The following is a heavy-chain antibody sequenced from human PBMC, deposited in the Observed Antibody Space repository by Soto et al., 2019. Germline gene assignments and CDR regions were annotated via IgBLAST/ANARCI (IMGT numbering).Heavy chain of an antibody. CDR1: GGSISSYY. Sequence: QVQLQESGPGLVKPSETLSLTCTVSGGSISSYYWSWIRQPPGKGLEWIGYIYYSVSTNYNPSLKSRVTISVDTSKYQFSLKLSSVTAADTAVYYCAREGTTVDSYYYYGMDVWGQGTTVTVSS. CDR3: AREGTTVDSYYYYGMDV. D-gene: IGHD1-1*01. CDR2: IYYSVST. J-gene: IGHJ6*02. V-gene: IGHV4-59*01.